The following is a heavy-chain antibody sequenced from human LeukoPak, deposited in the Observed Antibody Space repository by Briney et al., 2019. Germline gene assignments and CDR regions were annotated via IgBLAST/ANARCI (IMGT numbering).Heavy chain of an antibody. J-gene: IGHJ6*03. CDR3: ARLAGSSSRGYYYYYMDV. V-gene: IGHV4-4*07. CDR1: GGSITSYF. CDR2: MYTSGST. Sequence: SETLSLTCTVSGGSITSYFWSWIRQPAGKGLEWIGRMYTSGSTDYNPSLKSRVTMSIDTSKNQFSLELSSVTAADTAVYYCARLAGSSSRGYYYYYMDVWGKGTTVTVSS. D-gene: IGHD6-6*01.